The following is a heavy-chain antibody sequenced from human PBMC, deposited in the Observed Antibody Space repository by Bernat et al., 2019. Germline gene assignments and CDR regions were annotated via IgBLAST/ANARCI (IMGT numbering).Heavy chain of an antibody. CDR3: AHRLSLMRGWNYGRMDY. Sequence: QITLKESGPTLVNPTQTLTLTCTFSGFSLTTNGVGVGWIRQPPGKALEWLGLIYWDDDKRYSPSLKTRLTLTKDTSKNQVVLSITNMNPDDTGTYYCAHRLSLMRGWNYGRMDYWGQGTQVTVSS. J-gene: IGHJ4*02. CDR1: GFSLTTNGVG. V-gene: IGHV2-5*02. CDR2: IYWDDDK. D-gene: IGHD1-7*01.